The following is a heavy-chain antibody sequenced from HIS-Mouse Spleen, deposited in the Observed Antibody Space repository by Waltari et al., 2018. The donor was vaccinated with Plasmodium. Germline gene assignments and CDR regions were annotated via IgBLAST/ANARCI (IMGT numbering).Heavy chain of an antibody. Sequence: GKGLEWVSYISSSISTIYYAASVTGRCTISRDNSKTSLYLQMNSLRADDTAVYYCARLRSRDSSGYYSPFDYWGQGTLVTVSS. CDR3: ARLRSRDSSGYYSPFDY. J-gene: IGHJ4*02. D-gene: IGHD3-22*01. CDR2: ISSSISTI. V-gene: IGHV3-48*01.